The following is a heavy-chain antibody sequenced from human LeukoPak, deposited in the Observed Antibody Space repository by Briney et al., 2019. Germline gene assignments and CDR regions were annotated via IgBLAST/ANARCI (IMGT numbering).Heavy chain of an antibody. V-gene: IGHV1-46*01. CDR1: GNTFTTYY. J-gene: IGHJ4*02. CDR3: GSENCAGDCYTFDY. Sequence: ASVKVSCKASGNTFTTYYIHWLRQAPGQGLEWMGIINPSSGSTSYAQQFQGRVTMTRDTSTSTVYMELSSLRSEDTAVYYCGSENCAGDCYTFDYWGQGTLVTLSS. CDR2: INPSSGST. D-gene: IGHD2-21*02.